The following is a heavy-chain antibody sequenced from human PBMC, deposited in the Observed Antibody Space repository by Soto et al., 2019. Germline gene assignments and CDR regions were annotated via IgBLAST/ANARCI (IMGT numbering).Heavy chain of an antibody. Sequence: QLQLQESGPGLVKPSETLSLTCTVSGGSISSSSYHWGWIRQPPGKGLEWIGSIYYSGTTYYNPSLNSRITIYVDTSKNQYSLKLSSVTAADTAVYYCARSISVAMDFWGQGTLVTVSS. D-gene: IGHD6-19*01. CDR3: ARSISVAMDF. CDR2: IYYSGTT. J-gene: IGHJ4*02. CDR1: GGSISSSSYH. V-gene: IGHV4-39*01.